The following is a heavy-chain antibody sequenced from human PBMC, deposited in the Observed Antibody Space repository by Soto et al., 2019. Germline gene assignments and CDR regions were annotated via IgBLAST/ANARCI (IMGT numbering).Heavy chain of an antibody. D-gene: IGHD3-22*01. CDR2: IYTSRST. J-gene: IGHJ5*02. V-gene: IGHV4-4*07. CDR1: AGSLSSYH. Sequence: SETLSLPCTVAAGSLSSYHWSWIRQPAGKGLEWIGRIYTSRSTNYNPSLKSRVTMSVDTSKNQVSLKLSSVTAADTAVYYCARGEYFDSSDYYLNYFEPWGQGTLVTVSS. CDR3: ARGEYFDSSDYYLNYFEP.